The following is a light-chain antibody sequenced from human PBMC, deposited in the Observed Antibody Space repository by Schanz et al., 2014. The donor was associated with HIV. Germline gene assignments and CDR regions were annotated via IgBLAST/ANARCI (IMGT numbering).Light chain of an antibody. CDR3: HQYGDSRGT. V-gene: IGKV3-20*01. CDR1: QGISSSF. CDR2: AAS. Sequence: EIVMTQSPATLSVSPGERATLSCRASQGISSSFLAWYQQKPGQAPRLLIFAASSRATGIPDRFSGSESGTDFTLTISSVEPEDFAVYYCHQYGDSRGTFGGGTKVEIK. J-gene: IGKJ4*01.